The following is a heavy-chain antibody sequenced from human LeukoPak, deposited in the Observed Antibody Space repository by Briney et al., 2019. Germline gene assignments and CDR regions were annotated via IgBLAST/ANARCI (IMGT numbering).Heavy chain of an antibody. CDR2: IYSGGST. CDR3: APLAAAGKDHAFDI. D-gene: IGHD6-13*01. J-gene: IGHJ3*02. CDR1: GFTVSSNY. V-gene: IGHV3-53*01. Sequence: GGSLRLSCAASGFTVSSNYMSWVRQAPGKGLEWVSVIYSGGSTYYADSVKGRFTISRDNSKNTLYLQMNSLRAEDTAVYYCAPLAAAGKDHAFDIWGQGTMVTVSS.